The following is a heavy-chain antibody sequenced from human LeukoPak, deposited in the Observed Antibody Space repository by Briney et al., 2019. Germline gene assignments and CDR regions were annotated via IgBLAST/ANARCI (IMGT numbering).Heavy chain of an antibody. CDR1: GYTFTGYN. J-gene: IGHJ4*02. D-gene: IGHD1-14*01. Sequence: ASVKVSCKAPGYTFTGYNMHWVRQAPGQGLEWMGWINPDSGGTNYAQKFQGRVTMTRDTSISTAYMELSRLRSDDTAVYYCAPEVGRGYFDYWGQGTLVTVSS. V-gene: IGHV1-2*02. CDR3: APEVGRGYFDY. CDR2: INPDSGGT.